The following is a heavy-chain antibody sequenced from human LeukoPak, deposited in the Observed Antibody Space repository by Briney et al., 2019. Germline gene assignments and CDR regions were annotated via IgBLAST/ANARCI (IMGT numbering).Heavy chain of an antibody. CDR3: AKGGGDFGYDAFDI. CDR2: ISFDGSDA. Sequence: GGSLRLSCAASGFTFSGFRMHWVRQAPGKGLVWVSCISFDGSDATYADSVKGRFTISRDNSKNTLYLQMNSLRAEDTAVYYCAKGGGDFGYDAFDIWGQGTMVTVSS. D-gene: IGHD2-21*01. CDR1: GFTFSGFR. J-gene: IGHJ3*02. V-gene: IGHV3-74*01.